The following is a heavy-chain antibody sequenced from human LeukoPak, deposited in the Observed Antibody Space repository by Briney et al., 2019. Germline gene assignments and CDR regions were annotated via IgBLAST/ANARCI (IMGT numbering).Heavy chain of an antibody. CDR2: ISSSSSYI. Sequence: GGSLRLSCAASGFTFSSYSMNWVRQAPGKGLEWVSSISSSSSYIYYTDSVKGRFTISRDNAKKSLYLQMNSLRAEDTAVYYCARVGGITLALAPSPFPDYNYYYMDVWGKGTTVTVSS. J-gene: IGHJ6*03. CDR3: ARVGGITLALAPSPFPDYNYYYMDV. D-gene: IGHD3-10*01. V-gene: IGHV3-21*01. CDR1: GFTFSSYS.